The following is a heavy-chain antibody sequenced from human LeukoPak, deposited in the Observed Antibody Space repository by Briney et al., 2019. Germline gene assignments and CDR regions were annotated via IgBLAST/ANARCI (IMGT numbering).Heavy chain of an antibody. V-gene: IGHV3-30-3*01. CDR2: ISYDGSNK. CDR1: GFTFSSYA. CDR3: ARGGRAPVARYEV. D-gene: IGHD2-2*01. Sequence: GGSLRLSCAASGFTFSSYAMHWVRQAPGKGLEWVAVISYDGSNKYYADSVKGRFTISRDNSKNTLYLQMNSLRAEDTAVYYCARGGRAPVARYEVWGQGTLVIVSS. J-gene: IGHJ4*02.